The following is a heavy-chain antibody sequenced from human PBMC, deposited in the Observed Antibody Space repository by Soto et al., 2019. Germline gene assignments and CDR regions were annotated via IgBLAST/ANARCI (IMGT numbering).Heavy chain of an antibody. CDR1: GFTVSNNY. J-gene: IGHJ4*02. Sequence: EVQLVESGGGLIQPGGSLRLSCAVSGFTVSNNYMSWVRQAPGKGLEGVSVIYSGGYTAYGDSVKGRFTISRDNSKNPLYSQNKSRGADGPAVYYWGTRPGGGGYWGQGTLVTVSS. D-gene: IGHD3-10*01. CDR3: GTRPGGGGY. CDR2: IYSGGYT. V-gene: IGHV3-53*01.